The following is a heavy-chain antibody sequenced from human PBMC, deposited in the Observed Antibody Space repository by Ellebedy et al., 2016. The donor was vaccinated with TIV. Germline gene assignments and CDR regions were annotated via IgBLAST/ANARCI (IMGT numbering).Heavy chain of an antibody. CDR1: GFTFSSYG. J-gene: IGHJ3*02. CDR3: AREGYCSGGSCYGAFDI. D-gene: IGHD2-15*01. CDR2: IWYDGSNK. V-gene: IGHV3-33*08. Sequence: PGGSLRLSCAASGFTFSSYGMHRVRQAPGKGLEWVAVIWYDGSNKYYADSVKGRFTISRDNSKNTLYLQMNSLRAEDTAVYYCAREGYCSGGSCYGAFDIWGQGTMVTVSS.